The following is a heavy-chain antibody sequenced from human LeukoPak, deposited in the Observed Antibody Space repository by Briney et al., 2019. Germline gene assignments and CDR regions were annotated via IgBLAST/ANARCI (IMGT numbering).Heavy chain of an antibody. V-gene: IGHV4-59*01. D-gene: IGHD2-15*01. J-gene: IGHJ5*02. Sequence: SETLSLTCTVSGGSITHYYWTWIRQPPGKTLEWIGYSYYSGSTKYNPSLKSRVTISVDTSNNQFSLKLSSVTAADTAVYYCARVTRGSCRFDPWGQGTLVTVSS. CDR2: SYYSGST. CDR3: ARVTRGSCRFDP. CDR1: GGSITHYY.